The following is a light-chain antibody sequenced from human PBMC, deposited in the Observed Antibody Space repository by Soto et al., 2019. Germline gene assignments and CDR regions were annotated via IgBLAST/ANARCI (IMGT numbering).Light chain of an antibody. CDR1: RSDVGAYNF. Sequence: QSVLTQPASVSGSPGQSITISCTGTRSDVGAYNFVSWYQHHPDKAPKVVIYDVANRPSGVSYRFSASKSGNTASLTISGLQAEDEADYYCMSFTSSNTYVFGTGTKVTVL. CDR2: DVA. J-gene: IGLJ1*01. V-gene: IGLV2-14*03. CDR3: MSFTSSNTYV.